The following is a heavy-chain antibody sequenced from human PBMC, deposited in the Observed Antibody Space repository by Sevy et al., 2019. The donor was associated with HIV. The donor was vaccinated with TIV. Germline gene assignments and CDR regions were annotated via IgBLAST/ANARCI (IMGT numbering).Heavy chain of an antibody. Sequence: GGSLRLSCAASGFTFSSYWMSWVRQAPGKGLEWVANIKQDGSGKYYVDSVKGRFTISRDNAKNSLYLQMNSLRAEDTAVYYCARAESYCSGGSCYGMDVWGQGTTVTVSS. CDR3: ARAESYCSGGSCYGMDV. V-gene: IGHV3-7*01. CDR2: IKQDGSGK. J-gene: IGHJ6*02. CDR1: GFTFSSYW. D-gene: IGHD2-15*01.